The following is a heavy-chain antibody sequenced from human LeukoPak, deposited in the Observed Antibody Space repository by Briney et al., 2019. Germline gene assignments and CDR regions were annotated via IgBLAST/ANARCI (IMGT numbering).Heavy chain of an antibody. CDR1: NDSISPLY. J-gene: IGHJ4*02. Sequence: SETPSLTCTVSNDSISPLYWGWIRQPPGKGLEWIGEINHSGSTNYNPSLKSRVTISVDMSKNQFSLKLSSVTAADTAVYYCARDCSSSSCYLDYWSQGTLVTVSS. CDR2: INHSGST. V-gene: IGHV4-34*01. CDR3: ARDCSSSSCYLDY. D-gene: IGHD2-2*01.